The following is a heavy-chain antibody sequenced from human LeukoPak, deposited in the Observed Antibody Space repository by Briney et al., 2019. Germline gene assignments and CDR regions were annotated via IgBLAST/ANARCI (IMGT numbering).Heavy chain of an antibody. CDR1: GYTFTSYD. Sequence: GASVKVSCKASGYTFTSYDINWVRQATGQGLEWMGWMNPNSGNTGYAQKFQGRVTMTRNTSISTAYMELSSLRSEDTAVYYCARVMLFPESYYDYYYGMDVWGQGTLVTVSS. V-gene: IGHV1-8*01. CDR3: ARVMLFPESYYDYYYGMDV. CDR2: MNPNSGNT. J-gene: IGHJ6*02. D-gene: IGHD1-26*01.